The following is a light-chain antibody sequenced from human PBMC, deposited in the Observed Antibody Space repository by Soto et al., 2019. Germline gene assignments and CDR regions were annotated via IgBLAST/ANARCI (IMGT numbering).Light chain of an antibody. CDR1: SSNIGRNY. J-gene: IGLJ2*01. V-gene: IGLV1-47*01. Sequence: QSVLTQPPSASGTPGQRVTISCSGSSSNIGRNYVCWYHQLPGAAPRLLMYSNNQRPSGVPDRFSGSKSGTSASLSISGLRSEDEADYFCQSYDSSLGGFVVFGGGTKLTVL. CDR2: SNN. CDR3: QSYDSSLGGFVV.